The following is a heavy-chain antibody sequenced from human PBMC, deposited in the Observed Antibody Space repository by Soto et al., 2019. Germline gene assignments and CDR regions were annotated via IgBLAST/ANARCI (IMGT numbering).Heavy chain of an antibody. CDR2: IYTSGST. CDR3: GRDPVSSSGRTYGLDV. CDR1: GGSISSYY. D-gene: IGHD3-22*01. V-gene: IGHV4-4*07. J-gene: IGHJ6*01. Sequence: WEPLSLTCTVSGGSISSYYWSWIRQPAGKGLEWIGRIYTSGSTNYNPSLKSRVTMSVDTSKNQFSLKLSSVTAADTAVYYCGRDPVSSSGRTYGLDVWGEGTTATESS.